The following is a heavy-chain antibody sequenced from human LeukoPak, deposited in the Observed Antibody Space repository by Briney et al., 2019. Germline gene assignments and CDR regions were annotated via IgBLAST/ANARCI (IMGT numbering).Heavy chain of an antibody. CDR2: MSYDVSKK. D-gene: IGHD2-21*01. J-gene: IGHJ4*02. Sequence: GGSLRLSCEASGFTFSTYAMHWVRQAPGKGLEWVAGMSYDVSKKYYADSVKGRFTISRDNSKNTLYLQMNSLRPEDTAVYYCANPGGLWSWYFFDYWGQGSLVTVSS. V-gene: IGHV3-30*18. CDR3: ANPGGLWSWYFFDY. CDR1: GFTFSTYA.